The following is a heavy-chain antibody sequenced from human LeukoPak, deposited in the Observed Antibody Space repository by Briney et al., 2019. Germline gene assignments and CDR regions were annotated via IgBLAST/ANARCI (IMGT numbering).Heavy chain of an antibody. CDR3: ARDQGSSWYGYRY. J-gene: IGHJ4*02. CDR1: GFTFSSYW. Sequence: GGSLRLSCAASGFTFSSYWMSWVRQAPGKGLEWVANIRQDGSEKYYVGSVKGRFTISRDNAKNSLYLQMNSLRAEDTAVYYCARDQGSSWYGYRYWGQGTLVTVSS. CDR2: IRQDGSEK. V-gene: IGHV3-7*01. D-gene: IGHD6-13*01.